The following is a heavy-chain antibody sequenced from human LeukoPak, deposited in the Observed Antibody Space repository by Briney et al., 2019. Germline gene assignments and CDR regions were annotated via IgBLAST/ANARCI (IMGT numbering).Heavy chain of an antibody. Sequence: GGSLRLSCAASKFTFSNYAMSWVRQAPGKGLEWVSAISGSGDSTYYADSVKGRFTISRDNSKNTLYLQMNSLRAEDKAVYYCAKGGVVHAFDIWGQGTMVTVSS. D-gene: IGHD2-15*01. CDR1: KFTFSNYA. CDR3: AKGGVVHAFDI. CDR2: ISGSGDST. J-gene: IGHJ3*02. V-gene: IGHV3-23*01.